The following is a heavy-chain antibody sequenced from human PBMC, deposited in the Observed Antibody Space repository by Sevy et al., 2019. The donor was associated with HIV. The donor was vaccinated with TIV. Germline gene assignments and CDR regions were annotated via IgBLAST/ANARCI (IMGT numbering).Heavy chain of an antibody. J-gene: IGHJ5*02. V-gene: IGHV3-23*01. Sequence: GSLRLSCAASGFTFNNYAMSWVRQAPGKGLEWVSAISGSGVSTYYADSVKGRFTISRDNSKNTLFLQMTSLRAEDTAVYFCAKLVRGVIIRGVGGFDPWGQGTLVTVSS. CDR1: GFTFNNYA. CDR3: AKLVRGVIIRGVGGFDP. D-gene: IGHD3-10*01. CDR2: ISGSGVST.